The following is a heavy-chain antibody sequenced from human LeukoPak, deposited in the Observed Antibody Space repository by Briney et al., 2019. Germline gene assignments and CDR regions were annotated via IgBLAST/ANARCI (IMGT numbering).Heavy chain of an antibody. D-gene: IGHD3-22*01. J-gene: IGHJ4*02. CDR3: ARVRLASYYYDSSGYYEFDY. CDR2: ISSSSSYI. CDR1: GFTFSSYI. V-gene: IGHV3-21*01. Sequence: PGGSLRLSCAASGFTFSSYIMNWVRQAPGKGLEWVSSISSSSSYIYYADSVKGRFTISRDNAKNSLYLQMNSLRAEDTAVYYCARVRLASYYYDSSGYYEFDYWGQGTLVTVSS.